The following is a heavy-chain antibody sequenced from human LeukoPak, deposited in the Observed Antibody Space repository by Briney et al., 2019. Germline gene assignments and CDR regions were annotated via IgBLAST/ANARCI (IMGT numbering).Heavy chain of an antibody. D-gene: IGHD6-19*01. Sequence: GESLKISCKGSGYTFTNYWIAWVRQMPGKGLEWMGIIYPGDSDIRYSPSFQGQVTISADKSINTAYLQWSSLEASDTAMYYCAGRAGNYFEFWGQGTPVTVSS. V-gene: IGHV5-51*01. J-gene: IGHJ4*02. CDR2: IYPGDSDI. CDR1: GYTFTNYW. CDR3: AGRAGNYFEF.